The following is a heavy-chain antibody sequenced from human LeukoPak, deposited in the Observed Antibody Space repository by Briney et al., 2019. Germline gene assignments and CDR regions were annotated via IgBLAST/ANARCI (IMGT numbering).Heavy chain of an antibody. CDR1: GGSFSGYY. J-gene: IGHJ4*02. V-gene: IGHV4-34*01. CDR3: ARGTLYYDSSGQTDY. CDR2: INHSGST. D-gene: IGHD3-22*01. Sequence: PSETLFLTCAVYGGSFSGYYWSWIRQPPGKGLEWIGEINHSGSTNYNPSLKSRVTISVDTSKNQFSLKLSSVTAADTAVYYCARGTLYYDSSGQTDYWGQGTLVTVSS.